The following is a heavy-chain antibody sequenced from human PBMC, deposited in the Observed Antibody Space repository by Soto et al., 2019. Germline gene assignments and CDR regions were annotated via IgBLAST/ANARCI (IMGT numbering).Heavy chain of an antibody. CDR1: GFTFSSYS. V-gene: IGHV3-21*01. Sequence: GGSLRLSCAASGFTFSSYSMNWVRQAPGKGLEWVSSISSSSSYIYYADSVKGRFTISRDNAKNSLYLQMNSLRAEDTAVYYCARARRVTTRVLDDYWGQGTLVTVSS. CDR2: ISSSSSYI. J-gene: IGHJ4*02. CDR3: ARARRVTTRVLDDY. D-gene: IGHD4-17*01.